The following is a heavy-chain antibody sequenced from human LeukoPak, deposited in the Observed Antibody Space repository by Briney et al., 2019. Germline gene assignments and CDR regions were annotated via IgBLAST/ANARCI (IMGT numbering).Heavy chain of an antibody. V-gene: IGHV3-7*01. CDR2: INQDGSVK. D-gene: IGHD6-13*01. Sequence: GGSLRLSCAASGFTFSDYWIIWFRQAPGKGLEWVGHINQDGSVKDYVDSMKGRFTISRDNANKFSFLQMNSLRAEDTAVYYCARGITSIAAADNWFDPWGQGTLVTVSS. CDR3: ARGITSIAAADNWFDP. J-gene: IGHJ5*02. CDR1: GFTFSDYW.